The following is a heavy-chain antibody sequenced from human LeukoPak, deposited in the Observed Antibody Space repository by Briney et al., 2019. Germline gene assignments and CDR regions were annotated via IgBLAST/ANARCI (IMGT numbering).Heavy chain of an antibody. CDR2: INNEGTTI. D-gene: IGHD3-10*01. J-gene: IGHJ1*01. V-gene: IGHV3-74*01. CDR3: ARVSGLGMNEYYQH. CDR1: GLTFSNSW. Sequence: GGSLRLSCEASGLTFSNSWMHWVRQAPGKGLVWVSRINNEGTTISYADSVKGRFTISRDNAKITLYLQMNSLRAEDTAVYYCARVSGLGMNEYYQHWGQGTLVTVAS.